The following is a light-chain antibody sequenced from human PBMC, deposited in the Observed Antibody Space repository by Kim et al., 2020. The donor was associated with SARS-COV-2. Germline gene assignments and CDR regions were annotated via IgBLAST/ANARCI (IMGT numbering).Light chain of an antibody. V-gene: IGKV3-11*01. CDR2: DAS. Sequence: SVSPGERATLSCRASQSVSSSAWSQQKPGQAPRLLIYDASNRATGIPARFSGSGSGTDFTLTISSLEPEDFAVYYCQQRTSWPLTFGGGTKVDIK. J-gene: IGKJ4*01. CDR3: QQRTSWPLT. CDR1: QSVSSS.